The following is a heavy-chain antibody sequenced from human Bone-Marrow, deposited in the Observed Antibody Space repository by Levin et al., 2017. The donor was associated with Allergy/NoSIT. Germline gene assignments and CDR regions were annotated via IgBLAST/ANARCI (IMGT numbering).Heavy chain of an antibody. D-gene: IGHD3-10*01. J-gene: IGHJ6*03. Sequence: SQTLSLTCSVSGGSISRNSWSWIRPPPGKGLEWIGSRYYSGSTSSNASLKSRVTISVDTSKNQFSLRLSSVTAADTAVYYCARGLVRVNYYGAEWDYYYMDVWGKGTTVTVSS. CDR1: GGSISRNS. CDR3: ARGLVRVNYYGAEWDYYYMDV. V-gene: IGHV4-59*01. CDR2: RYYSGST.